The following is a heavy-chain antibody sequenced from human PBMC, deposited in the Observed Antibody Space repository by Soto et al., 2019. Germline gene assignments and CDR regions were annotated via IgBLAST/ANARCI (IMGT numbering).Heavy chain of an antibody. D-gene: IGHD3-3*01. Sequence: GSLRLSCAASGFTFSSYWMHWGRQAQGKGLVWVSRINSDGSSTSYADSVKGRFTISRDNAKNTLYLQMNSLRAEDTAVYYCARDDPPTIFGVALPTYYYYGMDVWGQGTTVTVSS. J-gene: IGHJ6*02. CDR2: INSDGSST. CDR1: GFTFSSYW. CDR3: ARDDPPTIFGVALPTYYYYGMDV. V-gene: IGHV3-74*01.